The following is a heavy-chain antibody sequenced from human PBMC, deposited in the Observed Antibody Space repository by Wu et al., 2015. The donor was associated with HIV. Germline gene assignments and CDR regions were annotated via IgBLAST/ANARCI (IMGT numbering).Heavy chain of an antibody. J-gene: IGHJ6*03. V-gene: IGHV1-2*02. CDR1: GYTFTGYF. CDR2: INPNSGGT. Sequence: QVQLVQSGAEVKKPGTSVKVSCKSSGYTFTGYFIHWARQAPGQGLEWMGWINPNSGGTNFAQKFQGRVAVTRDTSISTAYMELNRLRSDETAVYYCARGGTNYYDRSAYLPDYYYMDVWGKGTTVTVSS. CDR3: ARGGTNYYDRSAYLPDYYYMDV. D-gene: IGHD3-22*01.